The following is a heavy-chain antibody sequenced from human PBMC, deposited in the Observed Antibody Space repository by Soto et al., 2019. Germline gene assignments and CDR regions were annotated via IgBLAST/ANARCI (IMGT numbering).Heavy chain of an antibody. CDR3: ARDETSRYSSSELDY. V-gene: IGHV3-21*01. CDR1: GFTFSSYS. D-gene: IGHD6-6*01. Sequence: GGSLRLSCAASGFTFSSYSMNWVRQAPGKGLEWVSSISSSSSYIYYADSVKGRFTISRDNAKNSLYLQMNSLRAEDTAVYYCARDETSRYSSSELDYWGQGTLVTASS. J-gene: IGHJ4*02. CDR2: ISSSSSYI.